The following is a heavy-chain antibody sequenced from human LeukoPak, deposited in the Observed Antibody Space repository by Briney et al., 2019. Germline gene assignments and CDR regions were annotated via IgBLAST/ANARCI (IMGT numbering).Heavy chain of an antibody. Sequence: SVRLSCTASGVTFSSYAMSWVRQAPGQGLEWMARIIPIRGIAYYAQKVQGRVTITADKSTNTDYMELSSLRSEDTAVYYCARDNSNNYGDLGLDYWGQGTLVTVSA. V-gene: IGHV1-69*04. D-gene: IGHD4-17*01. J-gene: IGHJ4*02. CDR3: ARDNSNNYGDLGLDY. CDR1: GVTFSSYA. CDR2: IIPIRGIA.